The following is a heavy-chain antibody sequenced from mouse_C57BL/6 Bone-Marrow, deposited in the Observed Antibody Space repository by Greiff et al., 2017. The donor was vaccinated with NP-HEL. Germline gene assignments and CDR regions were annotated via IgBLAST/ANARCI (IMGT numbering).Heavy chain of an antibody. CDR2: IRNKANGYTT. J-gene: IGHJ3*01. CDR1: GFTFTDYY. Sequence: EVKLMESGGGLVQPGGSLSLSCAASGFTFTDYYMSWVRQPPGKALEWLGFIRNKANGYTTEYSASVKGRFTISRDNSQSILYLQMNALRAEDSATYYCASPGFAYWGQGTLVTVSA. V-gene: IGHV7-3*01. CDR3: ASPGFAY.